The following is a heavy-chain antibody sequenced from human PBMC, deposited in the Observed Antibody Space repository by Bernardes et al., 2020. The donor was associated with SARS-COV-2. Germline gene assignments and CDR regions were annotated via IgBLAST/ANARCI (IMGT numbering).Heavy chain of an antibody. V-gene: IGHV1-18*01. Sequence: ASVKASCKASGYTFTSYGISWVRQPPGQGLEWMGWISAYNGNTNYAQKLQGRVTMTTDTSTSTAYMELRSLRSDDTAVYYCALAVAASTKGPSVFPLAPSSKSTSGGTAALGCLVKDYF. CDR1: GYTFTSYG. CDR3: ALAVAASTKGPSVFPLAPSSKSTSGGTAALGCLVKDYF. D-gene: IGHD6-19*01. J-gene: IGHJ4*01. CDR2: ISAYNGNT.